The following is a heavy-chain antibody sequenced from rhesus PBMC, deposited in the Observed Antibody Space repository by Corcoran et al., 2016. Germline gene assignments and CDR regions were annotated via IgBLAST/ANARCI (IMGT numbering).Heavy chain of an antibody. D-gene: IGHD3-9*01. CDR2: IGGSSGIT. Sequence: QVQLQESGPGLVKPSETLSLTCAVSGYSISSGYGWSRIRQPPGKGLAWIGYIGGSSGITNYNPSLKSRVTISKATSKNQFSLKLSSVTAADTAVYYCAREVPRGYYGVDSWGQGVVVTVSS. J-gene: IGHJ6*01. V-gene: IGHV4-127*01. CDR3: AREVPRGYYGVDS. CDR1: GYSISSGYG.